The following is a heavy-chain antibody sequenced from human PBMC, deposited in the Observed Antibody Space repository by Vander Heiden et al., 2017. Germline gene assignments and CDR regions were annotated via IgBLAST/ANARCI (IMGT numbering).Heavy chain of an antibody. V-gene: IGHV3-33*01. CDR2: IWYDGSNK. CDR1: GFTFRSYG. D-gene: IGHD5-18*01. CDR3: ARIRGYSYGYGMDV. Sequence: QVQLVASGGGVVQPGRSRRLSCAASGFTFRSYGMHWVRQAPGKGLEWVAVIWYDGSNKYYADSVKGRFTISRDNSKNTLYLQMNSLRAEDTAVYYCARIRGYSYGYGMDVWGQGTTVTVSS. J-gene: IGHJ6*02.